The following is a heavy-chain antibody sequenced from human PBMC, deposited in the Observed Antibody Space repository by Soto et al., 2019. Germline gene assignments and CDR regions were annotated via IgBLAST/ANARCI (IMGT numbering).Heavy chain of an antibody. CDR3: AKFFVETGATSGWAWYFHY. CDR2: ISGSGGTT. V-gene: IGHV3-23*01. D-gene: IGHD6-25*01. J-gene: IGHJ4*02. CDR1: GFTFSNYA. Sequence: EVQLLESGGGLVQPGRSLRLSCAASGFTFSNYAMSWVRQAPGQGLDWVSAISGSGGTTYYADSVKGRFTISRDNSKNTLFLQMNSLRAEDAAVYYCAKFFVETGATSGWAWYFHYWGQGTLVTVSS.